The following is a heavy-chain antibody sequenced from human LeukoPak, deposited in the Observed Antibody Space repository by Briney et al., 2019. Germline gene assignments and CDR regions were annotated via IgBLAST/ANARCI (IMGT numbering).Heavy chain of an antibody. CDR3: ARDGARLIDAFDI. D-gene: IGHD5-12*01. V-gene: IGHV3-53*01. CDR1: GFTFDNYA. CDR2: IHSGGGT. J-gene: IGHJ3*02. Sequence: PGGSLRLSCAASGFTFDNYAMSWVRQAPGKGLEWVSVIHSGGGTDYADSVKGRFTISRDNSKNTLYLQMNSLRAEDTAVYYCARDGARLIDAFDIWGQGTMVTVSS.